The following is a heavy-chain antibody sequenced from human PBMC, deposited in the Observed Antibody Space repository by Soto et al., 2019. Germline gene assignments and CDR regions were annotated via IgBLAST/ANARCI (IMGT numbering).Heavy chain of an antibody. J-gene: IGHJ2*01. V-gene: IGHV3-20*04. CDR2: INRNGGTT. CDR3: ARRGNDILSPFDL. D-gene: IGHD3-9*01. CDR1: GFTFGDYD. Sequence: EVQLVESGGGVVRPGGSLRLSCAASGFTFGDYDMNWVRQVPGQGLEWVSAINRNGGTTGYGDSVQGRFTISRDNAKNSLYLQMNSLRGEDAALYFCARRGNDILSPFDLWGRGTLVTVSS.